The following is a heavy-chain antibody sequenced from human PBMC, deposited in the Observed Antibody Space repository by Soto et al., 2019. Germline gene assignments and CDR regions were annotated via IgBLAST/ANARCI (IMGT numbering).Heavy chain of an antibody. CDR1: GFTFSSYG. CDR3: ARPLVVAARGHYYYGMDV. V-gene: IGHV3-33*01. D-gene: IGHD2-15*01. Sequence: QVQLVESGGGVVQPGRSLRLSCAASGFTFSSYGMHWVRHSPGKGLEWVAIGWNDGSNKYYADSVKGRFSISRDNSKNTLDLQLSSLRAEDTAVYYCARPLVVAARGHYYYGMDVWGQGTTVTVSS. J-gene: IGHJ6*02. CDR2: GWNDGSNK.